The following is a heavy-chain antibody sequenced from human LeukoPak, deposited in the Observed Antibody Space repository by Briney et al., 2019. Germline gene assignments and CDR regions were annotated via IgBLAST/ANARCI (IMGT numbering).Heavy chain of an antibody. Sequence: EASVKVSCKASGYTFTDYYMHWVRQAPGQGLEWMGWINPNSGGTNYAQKFQGRVTMTRDTSISTAYMELSRLRSDDTAVYYCARGSRDDFWSGRDAFDIWGQGTMVTVSS. V-gene: IGHV1-2*02. CDR1: GYTFTDYY. J-gene: IGHJ3*02. CDR3: ARGSRDDFWSGRDAFDI. D-gene: IGHD3-3*01. CDR2: INPNSGGT.